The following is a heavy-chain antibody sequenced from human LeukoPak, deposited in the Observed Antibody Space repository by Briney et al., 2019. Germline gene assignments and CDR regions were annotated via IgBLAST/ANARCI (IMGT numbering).Heavy chain of an antibody. V-gene: IGHV1-69*13. CDR2: IIPIFGTA. Sequence: SVKVSCKASGGTFSSYAISWVRQAPGQGLEWMGGIIPIFGTANYAQKFQGRVTITADESTSTAYMELSSLRSEDTAVYYCARDPGLGQSDAFDIWGQGTMVTVSS. CDR3: ARDPGLGQSDAFDI. J-gene: IGHJ3*02. CDR1: GGTFSSYA. D-gene: IGHD3-10*01.